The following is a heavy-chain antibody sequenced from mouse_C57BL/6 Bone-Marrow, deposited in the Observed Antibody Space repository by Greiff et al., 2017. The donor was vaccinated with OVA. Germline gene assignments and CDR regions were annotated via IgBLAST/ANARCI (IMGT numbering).Heavy chain of an antibody. J-gene: IGHJ3*01. Sequence: VQLQQSVAELVRPGASVKLSCTASGFNIKNTYMHWVKQRPEQGLEWIGRIDPANGNTKYAPKFQGKATITADTSSNTAYLQLSSLTSEDTAIYCGARKGHSSGDPPWFAYWGQGTLVTVSA. V-gene: IGHV14-3*01. D-gene: IGHD3-2*02. CDR3: ARKGHSSGDPPWFAY. CDR2: IDPANGNT. CDR1: GFNIKNTY.